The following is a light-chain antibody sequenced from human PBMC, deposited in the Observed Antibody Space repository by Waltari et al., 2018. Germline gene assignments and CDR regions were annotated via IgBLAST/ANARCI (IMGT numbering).Light chain of an antibody. Sequence: IQLTQSPSSLSASVGDRVTITCRASQGLSSFLAWYQQKPGKAPKLLIGAGSTWQSGVPSRCVGSGSGTDYTLTTGGMHPKDVATCCCHQLNSYPSFGQGTKLKIK. CDR2: AGS. CDR1: QGLSSF. V-gene: IGKV1-9*01. CDR3: HQLNSYPS. J-gene: IGKJ2*01.